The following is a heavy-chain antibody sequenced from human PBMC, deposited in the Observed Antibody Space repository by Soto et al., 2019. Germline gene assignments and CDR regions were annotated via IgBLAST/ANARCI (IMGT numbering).Heavy chain of an antibody. CDR1: GFTFSSYW. Sequence: GGSLRLSCAVSGFTFSSYWMSWVRQAPGRGLEWVATIAHDGSEKFYVDSVKGRFTISRDNTKNSLYLQMNSLRAEDTAVDYCARDRAIAHSGFAPWGQGTLVTVSS. CDR2: IAHDGSEK. D-gene: IGHD2-2*02. CDR3: ARDRAIAHSGFAP. V-gene: IGHV3-7*01. J-gene: IGHJ5*02.